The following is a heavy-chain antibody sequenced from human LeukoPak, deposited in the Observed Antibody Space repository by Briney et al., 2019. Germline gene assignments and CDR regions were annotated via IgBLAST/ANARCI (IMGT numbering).Heavy chain of an antibody. CDR2: IKSKTDGGTT. V-gene: IGHV3-15*01. CDR1: GFTFSNAW. CDR3: TKARRYYYGSGSFFSYYFDY. D-gene: IGHD3-10*01. Sequence: GGSLRLSCAASGFTFSNAWMSWVRQAPGKGLEWVGRIKSKTDGGTTDYAAPVKGRFTISRDDSKNTLYLQMNSLKTEDTAVYYCTKARRYYYGSGSFFSYYFDYRGQGTLVTASS. J-gene: IGHJ4*02.